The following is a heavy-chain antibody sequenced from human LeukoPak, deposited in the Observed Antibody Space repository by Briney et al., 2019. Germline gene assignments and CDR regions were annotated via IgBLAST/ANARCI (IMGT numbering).Heavy chain of an antibody. CDR1: GFTFSGSA. D-gene: IGHD3-9*01. V-gene: IGHV3-73*01. CDR2: IRSKANSYAP. Sequence: GGSLRLSCAASGFTFSGSAMHWVRQASGKGLEWVGRIRSKANSYAPAYAASVKGRFTISRDDSKNTAYLQMNSLKTEDTAVYYCTRREILTGYYLADYWGQGTLVTVSS. J-gene: IGHJ4*02. CDR3: TRREILTGYYLADY.